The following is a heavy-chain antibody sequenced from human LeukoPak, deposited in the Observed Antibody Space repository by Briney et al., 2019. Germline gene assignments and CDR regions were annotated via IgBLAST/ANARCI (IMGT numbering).Heavy chain of an antibody. Sequence: ASVKVSCKTSGYTFTSYGISWVRQAPGQGLEWMGWISGYNAKTNYLQKFQGRVTMTIDTSTTTVYMELRSLRSDDTAVYYCARPRLAGSLDYWRQGTMATVSS. CDR2: ISGYNAKT. J-gene: IGHJ4*02. CDR3: ARPRLAGSLDY. V-gene: IGHV1-18*01. CDR1: GYTFTSYG.